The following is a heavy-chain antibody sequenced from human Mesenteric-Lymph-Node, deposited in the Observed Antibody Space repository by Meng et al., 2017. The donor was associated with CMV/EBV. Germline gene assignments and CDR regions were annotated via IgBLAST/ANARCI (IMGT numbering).Heavy chain of an antibody. CDR2: IYYSGNT. D-gene: IGHD3-10*01. J-gene: IGHJ6*02. CDR1: GGSISSSSDY. CDR3: ARIHAGVLLWFGSLGMDV. V-gene: IGHV4-39*01. Sequence: SETLSLTCTVSGGSISSSSDYWGWIRQPPGKGLEWIGSIYYSGNTYYNPSLESRVTISVETSKNQFSLKLSSVTAADTAVYYCARIHAGVLLWFGSLGMDVWGQGTTVTVSS.